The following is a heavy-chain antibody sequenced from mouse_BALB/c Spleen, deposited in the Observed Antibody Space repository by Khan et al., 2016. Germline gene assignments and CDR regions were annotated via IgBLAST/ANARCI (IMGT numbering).Heavy chain of an antibody. D-gene: IGHD1-2*01. V-gene: IGHV3-2*02. Sequence: EVQLQESGPGLVKPSQSLSLTCTVTGYSITSGYGWNWIRQFPGNKLEWMGYISYSGSTNYNPSLKSRISITRDTSKNQLFLQLNSVTTKDTATYYCARTARIKYWGQGTTLTVSS. CDR3: ARTARIKY. CDR2: ISYSGST. CDR1: GYSITSGYG. J-gene: IGHJ2*01.